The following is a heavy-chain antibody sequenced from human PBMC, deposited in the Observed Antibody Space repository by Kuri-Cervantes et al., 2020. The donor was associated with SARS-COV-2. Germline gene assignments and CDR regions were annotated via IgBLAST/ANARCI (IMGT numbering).Heavy chain of an antibody. V-gene: IGHV3-7*01. J-gene: IGHJ3*02. CDR3: ARNQALGDSFDI. CDR2: KKQDGSEK. Sequence: GESLKISCAASGFTFSSYGLGWVRQAPGKGVGWVANKKQDGSEKYYGDSVKGRFTISRDNAKNSLYLQMNSLRAEDTAVYYCARNQALGDSFDIWGQGTMVTVSS. CDR1: GFTFSSYG. D-gene: IGHD7-27*01.